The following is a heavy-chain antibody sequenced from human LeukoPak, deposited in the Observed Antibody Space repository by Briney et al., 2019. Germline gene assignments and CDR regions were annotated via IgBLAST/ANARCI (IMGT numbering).Heavy chain of an antibody. D-gene: IGHD2-2*02. Sequence: GESLKISCRGSGYSFTSYWIGWVRQMPGKGLEWMGIIYPGDSDTRYSPSFQGQVTISADKSTSTAYLQWRSLKASDTAMYYCARRFCSSTSCYISWFDTWGPGNLVTVSS. V-gene: IGHV5-51*01. CDR2: IYPGDSDT. J-gene: IGHJ5*02. CDR3: ARRFCSSTSCYISWFDT. CDR1: GYSFTSYW.